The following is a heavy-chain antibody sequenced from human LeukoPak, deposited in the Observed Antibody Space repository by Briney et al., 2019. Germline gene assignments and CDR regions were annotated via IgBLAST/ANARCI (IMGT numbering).Heavy chain of an antibody. CDR1: GDSVSSNSAA. CDR2: TYYRSKWYN. J-gene: IGHJ4*02. D-gene: IGHD3-22*01. V-gene: IGHV6-1*01. Sequence: SQTLSLTCAISGDSVSSNSAAWNWIRQSPLRGLEWLGRTYYRSKWYNDYALSVKSRITINPDTTKNQFSLQLNSVTPEDTAVYYCARSPEAYDSCGCDYWGQGTLVTVSS. CDR3: ARSPEAYDSCGCDY.